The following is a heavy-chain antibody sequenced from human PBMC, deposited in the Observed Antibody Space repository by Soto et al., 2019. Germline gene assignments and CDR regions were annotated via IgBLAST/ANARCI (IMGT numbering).Heavy chain of an antibody. CDR3: ATSRRYFWSGYVQTIPHYFDY. J-gene: IGHJ4*02. CDR1: GYTLTELS. Sequence: ASVKVSCKVSGYTLTELSMHWVRQAPGKGLEWMGGFDPEDGETIYAQKFQGRVTMTEDTSTDTAYMELSSLRSEDTAVYYCATSRRYFWSGYVQTIPHYFDYWGQGTLVTVSS. D-gene: IGHD3-3*01. CDR2: FDPEDGET. V-gene: IGHV1-24*01.